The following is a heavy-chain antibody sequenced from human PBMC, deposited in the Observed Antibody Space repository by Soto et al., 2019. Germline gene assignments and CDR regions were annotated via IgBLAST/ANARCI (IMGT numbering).Heavy chain of an antibody. J-gene: IGHJ6*02. V-gene: IGHV3-30-3*01. Sequence: LRLSCAASGFTFSSYAMHWVRQAPGKGLEWVAVISYDGSNKYYADSVKGRFTISRDNSKNTLYLQMNSLRAEDTAVYYCARDTIAARPVYYGMDVWGQGTTVTVSS. CDR3: ARDTIAARPVYYGMDV. CDR1: GFTFSSYA. D-gene: IGHD6-6*01. CDR2: ISYDGSNK.